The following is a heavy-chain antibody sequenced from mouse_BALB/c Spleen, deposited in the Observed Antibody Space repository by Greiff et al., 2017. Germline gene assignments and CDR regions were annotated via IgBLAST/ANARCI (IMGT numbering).Heavy chain of an antibody. Sequence: QVTLKESGPGILQPSQTLSLTCSFSGFSLSTYGIGVGWIRQPSGKGLEWLAHIWWNDNKYYNTALKSRLTISKDTSNNQVFLKIASVDTADTATYYCARIEGSYFDYWGQGTTLTVSS. V-gene: IGHV8-11*01. J-gene: IGHJ2*01. D-gene: IGHD1-1*01. CDR2: IWWNDNK. CDR1: GFSLSTYGIG. CDR3: ARIEGSYFDY.